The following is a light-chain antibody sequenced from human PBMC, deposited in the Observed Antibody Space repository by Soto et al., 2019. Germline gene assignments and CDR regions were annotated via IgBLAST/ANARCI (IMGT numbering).Light chain of an antibody. V-gene: IGLV2-14*03. CDR1: SSDVGGFNY. J-gene: IGLJ1*01. CDR2: DVT. CDR3: NSYTSSSTYV. Sequence: QSVLTQPASVSGSPGQSITISCTGTSSDVGGFNYVSWYQQHPGKAPKLMVYDVTNRPSGVSYRFSGSKSGNTASLTISGLQAEYEADYYCNSYTSSSTYVFGPGTEVT.